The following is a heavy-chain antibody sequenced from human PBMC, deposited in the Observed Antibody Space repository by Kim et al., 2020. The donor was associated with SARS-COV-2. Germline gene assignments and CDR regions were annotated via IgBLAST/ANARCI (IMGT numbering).Heavy chain of an antibody. J-gene: IGHJ6*02. CDR3: ASYGGNSLDYYYGMDV. D-gene: IGHD4-17*01. V-gene: IGHV4-34*01. Sequence: SLKSRVTISVDTSKNQFSLKLSSVTAADTAVYYCASYGGNSLDYYYGMDVWGQGTTVTVSS.